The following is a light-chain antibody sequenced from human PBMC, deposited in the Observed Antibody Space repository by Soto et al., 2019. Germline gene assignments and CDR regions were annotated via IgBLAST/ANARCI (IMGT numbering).Light chain of an antibody. Sequence: QSVLTQPPSASGTPGQRVTISCSGSSSNIGSNTVNWYQQLPGTAPKVLIYSNNRRPSGVPDRFSGSKSGTSASLAISGLRSEDEADYYCAAWDGSLNGWVFGGGTKLTVL. V-gene: IGLV1-44*01. J-gene: IGLJ3*02. CDR1: SSNIGSNT. CDR2: SNN. CDR3: AAWDGSLNGWV.